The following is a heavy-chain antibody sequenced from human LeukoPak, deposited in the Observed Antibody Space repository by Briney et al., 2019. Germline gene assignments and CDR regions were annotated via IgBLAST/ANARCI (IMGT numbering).Heavy chain of an antibody. Sequence: ASVKVSCKASGYTFTSYDINWVRQAPGQGLEWMGWMNPNSGNTGYAQKFQGRVTMTRNTSISTAYMELSSLRSEDTAVYYCARPYSSSSADWFDPWGQGTLVTVSS. CDR2: MNPNSGNT. D-gene: IGHD6-6*01. V-gene: IGHV1-8*01. J-gene: IGHJ5*02. CDR1: GYTFTSYD. CDR3: ARPYSSSSADWFDP.